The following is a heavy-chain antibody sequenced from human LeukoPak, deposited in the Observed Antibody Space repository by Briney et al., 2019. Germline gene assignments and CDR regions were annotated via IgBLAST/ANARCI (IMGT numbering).Heavy chain of an antibody. D-gene: IGHD2-2*02. Sequence: GGSLRLSCAASGFTFSSYGMHWVRQAPGKGLEWVAFIRYDGSNKYYADSVKGRFTISRDNSKNTLYLQMNSLTAEDTAVYYCAGYNCSSTRCYTGGFDYWGQGTLVTVSS. CDR3: AGYNCSSTRCYTGGFDY. CDR2: IRYDGSNK. CDR1: GFTFSSYG. V-gene: IGHV3-30*02. J-gene: IGHJ4*02.